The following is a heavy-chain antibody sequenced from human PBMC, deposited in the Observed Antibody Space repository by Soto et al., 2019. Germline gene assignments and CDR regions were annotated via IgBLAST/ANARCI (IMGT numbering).Heavy chain of an antibody. J-gene: IGHJ6*03. CDR3: EIGNDGYKNYYYYYLAV. CDR1: GGSFSGYD. D-gene: IGHD5-12*01. CDR2: INHSGST. Sequence: SETLSLTCAVYGGSFSGYDWSWIRKPPGKGLEWIGEINHSGSTNYNPSLKSRVTISVDTSKNQFSLKLSSVTAADTAVYYCEIGNDGYKNYYYYYLAVRGKRTTVTVSS. V-gene: IGHV4-34*01.